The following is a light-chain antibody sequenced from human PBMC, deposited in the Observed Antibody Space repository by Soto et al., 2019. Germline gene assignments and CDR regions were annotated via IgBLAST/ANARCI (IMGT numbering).Light chain of an antibody. CDR2: KAS. V-gene: IGKV1-5*03. CDR1: QSISIW. J-gene: IGKJ1*01. Sequence: IQMTQSPSTLSASVGDRVTITCRASQSISIWLAWYQQKPGKAPQLLIQKASSLKSDVPSRFSSSGSGTEFTLTINILQADDSATYYWQQYNTHSTFGQGTKVEIK. CDR3: QQYNTHST.